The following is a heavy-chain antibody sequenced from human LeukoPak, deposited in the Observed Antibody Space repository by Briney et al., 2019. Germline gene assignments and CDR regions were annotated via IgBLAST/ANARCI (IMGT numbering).Heavy chain of an antibody. CDR3: AKGIYSSGWSYFDY. D-gene: IGHD6-19*01. V-gene: IGHV3-23*01. J-gene: IGHJ4*01. CDR2: LSGSGITT. CDR1: GFTFSNSA. Sequence: GGSPRLSCAASGFTFSNSAMSWVRQAPGKGLEWVSTLSGSGITTYYADSVKGRFTISRDNSKNTLYLQMNSLRAEDTAVYYCAKGIYSSGWSYFDYWGHGTLVTVSS.